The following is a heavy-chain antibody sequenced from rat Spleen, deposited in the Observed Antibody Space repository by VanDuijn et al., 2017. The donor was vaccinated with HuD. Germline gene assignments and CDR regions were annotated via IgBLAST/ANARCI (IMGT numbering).Heavy chain of an antibody. J-gene: IGHJ1*01. Sequence: EVQLVESGGGLGRPGSWLKLSCAGAGFMCSDYELAWVRVAPRECLEGGASVGPSGGSTFHRDSMMGRFTISRDNEKNTQDPQMDSLRSEDTATYYCARDYSNYFPYWYFDFWGPGTMVTVSS. CDR1: GFMCSDYE. V-gene: IGHV5S13*01. D-gene: IGHD1-2*01. CDR2: VGPSGGST. CDR3: ARDYSNYFPYWYFDF.